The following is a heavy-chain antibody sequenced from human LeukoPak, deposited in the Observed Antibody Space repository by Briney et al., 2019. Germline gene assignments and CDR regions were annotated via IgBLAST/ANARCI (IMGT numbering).Heavy chain of an antibody. D-gene: IGHD6-19*01. CDR2: ISYDGSNK. CDR1: GFTFSTYA. Sequence: GGSLRLSCAASGFTFSTYAIHWFRQAPGKELDWVALISYDGSNKFYADSVKGRFTISRDNSKNTLYMQMNSLRAEDTAVYYCARGVPVAHFDYWGQGTLVTVSS. CDR3: ARGVPVAHFDY. V-gene: IGHV3-30-3*01. J-gene: IGHJ4*02.